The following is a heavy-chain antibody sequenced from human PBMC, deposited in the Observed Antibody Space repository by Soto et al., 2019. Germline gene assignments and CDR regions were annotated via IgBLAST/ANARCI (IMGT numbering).Heavy chain of an antibody. D-gene: IGHD3-3*01. V-gene: IGHV1-69*01. Sequence: QVQLVQSGAEVKKPGSSVKVSYKASGGTFSSYAISWVRQAPGQGLEWMGGIIPIFGTANYAQKFQGRVTITADESTSTAYMELSSLRSEDTAVYYCARVVYYDFWSGYYRDPYYYYGMDVWGQGTTVTVSS. J-gene: IGHJ6*02. CDR3: ARVVYYDFWSGYYRDPYYYYGMDV. CDR1: GGTFSSYA. CDR2: IIPIFGTA.